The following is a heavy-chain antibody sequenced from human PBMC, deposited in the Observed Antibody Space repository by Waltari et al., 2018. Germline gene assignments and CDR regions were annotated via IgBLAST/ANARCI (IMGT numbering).Heavy chain of an antibody. V-gene: IGHV4-34*01. D-gene: IGHD1-1*01. CDR2: INHSGST. CDR1: GGSFSGYY. CDR3: ARGEPIKGWFDP. J-gene: IGHJ5*02. Sequence: QVQLQQWGAGLLKPSETLSLTCAVYGGSFSGYYWSWIRQPPGKGLEWIGEINHSGSTNYNPSLKSRVTISVDTSKNQFSPKLSSVTAADTAVYYCARGEPIKGWFDPWGQGTLVTVSS.